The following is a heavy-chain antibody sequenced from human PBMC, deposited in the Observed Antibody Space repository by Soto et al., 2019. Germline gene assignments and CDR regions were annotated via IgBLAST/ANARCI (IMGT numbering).Heavy chain of an antibody. J-gene: IGHJ4*02. D-gene: IGHD3-10*01. V-gene: IGHV1-69*01. Sequence: QMQLVQSGAEVKERGSSVKISCKTSGGTFNTYALTWVRQAPGQGLEWIGGIIPIFGIKNVTQRFQGRVTINADESLTTAYMEMTSLRSDDPAVYYCAKEAGDHWGQGTLVTVSS. CDR2: IIPIFGIK. CDR1: GGTFNTYA. CDR3: AKEAGDH.